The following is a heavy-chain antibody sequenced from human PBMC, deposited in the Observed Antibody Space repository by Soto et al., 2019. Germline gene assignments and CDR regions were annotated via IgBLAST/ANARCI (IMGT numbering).Heavy chain of an antibody. CDR1: GYTFTSYD. Sequence: GASVKVSCKASGYTFTSYDINWVRQATGQGLEWMGWMNPNSGNTGYAQKFQGRVTMTRNTSISTAYMELSSLRSEDTAVYYCARGDIAVVQAAIRDHYYGMDVWGQGTTVTVSS. D-gene: IGHD2-2*02. CDR2: MNPNSGNT. J-gene: IGHJ6*02. CDR3: ARGDIAVVQAAIRDHYYGMDV. V-gene: IGHV1-8*01.